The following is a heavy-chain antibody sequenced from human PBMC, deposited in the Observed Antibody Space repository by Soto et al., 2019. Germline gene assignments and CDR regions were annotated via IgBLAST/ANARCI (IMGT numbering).Heavy chain of an antibody. Sequence: SETLSLTCAVSGGSISSSNWWSWVRQPPGKGLEWIGEIYHSGSTNYNPSLKSRVTISVDKSKNQFSLKLSSVTAADTAVYYCARLRGPPDYNWFDPWGQGTLVTVSS. D-gene: IGHD3-10*01. CDR1: GGSISSSNW. CDR2: IYHSGST. CDR3: ARLRGPPDYNWFDP. V-gene: IGHV4-4*02. J-gene: IGHJ5*02.